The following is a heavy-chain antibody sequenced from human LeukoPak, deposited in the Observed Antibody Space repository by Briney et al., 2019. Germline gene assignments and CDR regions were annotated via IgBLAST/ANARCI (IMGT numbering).Heavy chain of an antibody. Sequence: PGGSLRLSCAASGFTFSSYWMTWVRQAPGKGLEWVANIKKDGSEKYYVDSVRGRFTISRDNAKTSLYLQMNSLRAEDTAVYYCAKDWGIVVAPAALDYWGQGILVTVSA. CDR2: IKKDGSEK. CDR1: GFTFSSYW. J-gene: IGHJ4*02. D-gene: IGHD2-2*01. V-gene: IGHV3-7*01. CDR3: AKDWGIVVAPAALDY.